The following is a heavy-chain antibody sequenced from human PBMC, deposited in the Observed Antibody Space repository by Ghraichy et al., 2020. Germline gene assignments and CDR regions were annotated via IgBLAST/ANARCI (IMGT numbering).Heavy chain of an antibody. J-gene: IGHJ4*02. V-gene: IGHV4-59*01. CDR3: ARSHQWYSSSYRFDY. CDR2: IYYSGST. Sequence: SETLSLTCTVSGGSISSYYWSWIRQPPGKGLEWIGYIYYSGSTNYNPSLKSRVTISVDTSKNQFSLKLSSVTAADTAVYYCARSHQWYSSSYRFDYWGQGTLVTVSS. CDR1: GGSISSYY. D-gene: IGHD6-6*01.